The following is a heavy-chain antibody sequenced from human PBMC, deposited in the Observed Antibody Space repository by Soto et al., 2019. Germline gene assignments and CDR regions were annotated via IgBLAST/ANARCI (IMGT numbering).Heavy chain of an antibody. CDR2: INSDGSST. CDR1: GFTFSSYW. D-gene: IGHD3-10*01. CDR3: SRDFRVFICFLIRRYYDHYVMD. V-gene: IGHV3-74*01. Sequence: GGSLRLSCAASGFTFSSYWMHWVRQAPGKGLVWVSRINSDGSSTSYADSVKGRFTISRDNAKNTLYMQMNSLRAEDTFFFYCSRDFRVFICFLIRRYYDHYVMD. J-gene: IGHJ6*01.